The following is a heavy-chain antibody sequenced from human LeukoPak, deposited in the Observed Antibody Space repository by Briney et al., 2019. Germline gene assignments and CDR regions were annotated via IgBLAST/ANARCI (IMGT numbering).Heavy chain of an antibody. D-gene: IGHD3-22*01. CDR3: ARPYYYDSRIDP. Sequence: SETLSLTCTVSGGSISSSSDYWSWIRQPPGKGLEWIGYTYYSGSTYYNPSLKSRATISVDTSKNQFSLKLTSVTAADTAVYYCARPYYYDSRIDPWGQGTLVTVSS. CDR2: TYYSGST. CDR1: GGSISSSSDY. V-gene: IGHV4-30-4*01. J-gene: IGHJ5*02.